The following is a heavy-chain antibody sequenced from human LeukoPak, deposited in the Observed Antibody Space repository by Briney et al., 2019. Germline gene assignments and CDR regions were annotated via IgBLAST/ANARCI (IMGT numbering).Heavy chain of an antibody. CDR3: ARVYYSSSYDYWYFDL. Sequence: TSETLSLTCTVSGGSIRNYYWSWIRQPPGKGLEWIGYIYYSGSTNYNPSLKSRVTISVDTSKDQFSLKLSSVTAADTAVYYCARVYYSSSYDYWYFDLWGRGTLVTVSS. D-gene: IGHD6-13*01. J-gene: IGHJ2*01. V-gene: IGHV4-59*01. CDR2: IYYSGST. CDR1: GGSIRNYY.